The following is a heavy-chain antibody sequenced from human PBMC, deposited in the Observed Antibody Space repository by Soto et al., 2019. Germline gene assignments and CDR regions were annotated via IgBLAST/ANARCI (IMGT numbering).Heavy chain of an antibody. V-gene: IGHV1-69*01. Sequence: QVQLVQSGAELKKPGSSVKVSCKASGGNFRSYAISWVRQAPGQGLEWMGGIVPIFGVTNYAQRFQGRVTITADESTSTAYMELSSLRSDDTAVYYCARSDERGYSSNHHYYYALYVWGQGTTVTVTS. D-gene: IGHD2-21*01. J-gene: IGHJ6*02. CDR2: IVPIFGVT. CDR1: GGNFRSYA. CDR3: ARSDERGYSSNHHYYYALYV.